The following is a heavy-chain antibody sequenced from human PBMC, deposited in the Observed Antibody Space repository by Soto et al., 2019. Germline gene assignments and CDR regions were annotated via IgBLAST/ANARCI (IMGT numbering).Heavy chain of an antibody. Sequence: EVQLVESGGGLVQPGGSLRLSCAASGFTFSSYSMKWVRQAPVKGLEWVSYISSSSSTIYYADSVKGRFTISGDNAKNSLYLQMNSLRAEDTAVYYCARHPERIAEIGWFDPWGQGTLVTVSS. CDR3: ARHPERIAEIGWFDP. J-gene: IGHJ5*02. CDR2: ISSSSSTI. CDR1: GFTFSSYS. D-gene: IGHD6-13*01. V-gene: IGHV3-48*01.